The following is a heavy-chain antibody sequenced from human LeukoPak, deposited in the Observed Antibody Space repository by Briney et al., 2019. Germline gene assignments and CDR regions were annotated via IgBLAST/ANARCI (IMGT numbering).Heavy chain of an antibody. CDR1: GFTFSSYA. Sequence: PGGSLRLSCAASGFTFSSYAMSWVRQAPGKGLEWVSAISGSGGSTYYADSLKGRFTISRDNSKNTLYLQMNSLRAEDTAVYYCARGLRIAVAGNIDYWGQGTLVTVSS. CDR3: ARGLRIAVAGNIDY. V-gene: IGHV3-23*01. J-gene: IGHJ4*02. CDR2: ISGSGGST. D-gene: IGHD6-19*01.